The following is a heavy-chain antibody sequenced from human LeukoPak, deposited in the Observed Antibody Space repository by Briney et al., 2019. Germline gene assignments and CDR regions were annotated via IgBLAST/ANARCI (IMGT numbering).Heavy chain of an antibody. D-gene: IGHD6-19*01. CDR1: GYTFTSYD. CDR2: MSPNSGNT. J-gene: IGHJ1*01. Sequence: ASVKVSCKASGYTFTSYDINWVRQATGQGLEWMGWMSPNSGNTGYAQKFQGRVTMTRNTSISTAYMELSSLRSEDTAVYYCARGRSSGWYRSEYFQHGGQGTLVTVSS. V-gene: IGHV1-8*01. CDR3: ARGRSSGWYRSEYFQH.